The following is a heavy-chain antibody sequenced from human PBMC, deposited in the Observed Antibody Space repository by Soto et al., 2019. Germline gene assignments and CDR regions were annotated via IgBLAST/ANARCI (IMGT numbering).Heavy chain of an antibody. Sequence: SGESLKISCKGSGYSFASHWVAWVRQMPEKGLEWIGTIYPGDSDTKYSSAFRGHVTISADTSVSTAYLQWRSLEATDSAIYYCARYSGSYWHYLDFWGQGPLVTVSS. D-gene: IGHD1-26*01. J-gene: IGHJ4*02. CDR2: IYPGDSDT. CDR3: ARYSGSYWHYLDF. V-gene: IGHV5-51*01. CDR1: GYSFASHW.